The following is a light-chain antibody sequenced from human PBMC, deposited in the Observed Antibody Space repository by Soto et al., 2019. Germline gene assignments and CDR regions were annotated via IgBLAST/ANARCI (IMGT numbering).Light chain of an antibody. J-gene: IGKJ2*01. CDR1: QSFGRW. CDR2: KPS. V-gene: IGKV1-5*03. Sequence: DIQMTQSPSTLSASVGDRVTITCRASQSFGRWLAWYQQKPGKAPDLLIYKPSTLERGIPSRFSGSGSGTEFTLTISSLQPDDFATYYCQEYKTGPGYNFGQGTRLEIK. CDR3: QEYKTGPGYN.